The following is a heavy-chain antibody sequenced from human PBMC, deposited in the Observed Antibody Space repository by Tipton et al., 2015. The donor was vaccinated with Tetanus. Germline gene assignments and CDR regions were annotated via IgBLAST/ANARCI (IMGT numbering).Heavy chain of an antibody. CDR3: ARFYCGGACHSPYYNGVDV. CDR2: VYSTGST. D-gene: IGHD2-21*02. V-gene: IGHV4-59*01. Sequence: TLSLTCTVSGGSINNFYWTWIRQPPGKGLEWIGYVYSTGSTYYNPSLESRITLSVDKSRNQFSLKVWSVTTADTAIYYCARFYCGGACHSPYYNGVDVWGQGTAVTVS. J-gene: IGHJ6*02. CDR1: GGSINNFY.